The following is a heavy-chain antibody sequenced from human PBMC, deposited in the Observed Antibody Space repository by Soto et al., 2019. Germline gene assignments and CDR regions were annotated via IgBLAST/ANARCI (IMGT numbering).Heavy chain of an antibody. Sequence: EVQLVESGGGLVQPWESVRLSCAASGFTFSVSSMHWVRQAPGKVLEWLGRIRSKANNDAKTYSESVRGRFIISRDDSQDTMFLQMSSLRTEDTALYFWANEGAGFGHWGQGTLVTVSS. V-gene: IGHV3-73*01. J-gene: IGHJ4*02. CDR2: IRSKANNDAK. CDR3: ANEGAGFGH. D-gene: IGHD1-26*01. CDR1: GFTFSVSS.